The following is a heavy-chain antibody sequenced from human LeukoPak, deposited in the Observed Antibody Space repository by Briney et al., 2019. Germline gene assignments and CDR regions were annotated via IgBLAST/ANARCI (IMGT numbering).Heavy chain of an antibody. CDR3: AKGGSHYYDSSGSRWLVNYYYYMDV. D-gene: IGHD3-22*01. V-gene: IGHV3-30*02. CDR1: GFTFSSYG. Sequence: PGGSLRLSCAASGFTFSSYGMHWVRQAPGKGLEWVAFIRYDGSNKYYADSVKGRFTISRDNSKNTLYLQMNSLRAEDTAVYYCAKGGSHYYDSSGSRWLVNYYYYMDVWGKGTTVTISS. CDR2: IRYDGSNK. J-gene: IGHJ6*03.